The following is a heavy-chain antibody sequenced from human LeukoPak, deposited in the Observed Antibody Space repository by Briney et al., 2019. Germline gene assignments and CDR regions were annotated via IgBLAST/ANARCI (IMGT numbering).Heavy chain of an antibody. V-gene: IGHV3-48*01. CDR3: ARDVEQWLVRVYYFDY. CDR1: VFTLSSYS. CDR2: ISSGSTTI. Sequence: PGGSLRLSCATSVFTLSSYSMNWVRQAPGKGLEWVSYISSGSTTIYYADSVKGRFTISRDNAKNSLYLQMNSLRAEDTAVYDCARDVEQWLVRVYYFDYWGQGTLDTVSS. D-gene: IGHD6-19*01. J-gene: IGHJ4*02.